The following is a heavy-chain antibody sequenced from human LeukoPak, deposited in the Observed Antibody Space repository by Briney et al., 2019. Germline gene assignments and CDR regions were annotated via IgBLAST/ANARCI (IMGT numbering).Heavy chain of an antibody. Sequence: GSLRLSCASSGFTFSSYALTWVRPAPGAGLEWVSGISSSGGTTYHADSVKGRFTISRDNSKNTLYLQMNSLRAEDTAVYYCVRKASYYDSSEDGYFDLWGRGTLVTVSS. CDR3: VRKASYYDSSEDGYFDL. CDR1: GFTFSSYA. V-gene: IGHV3-23*01. CDR2: ISSSGGTT. D-gene: IGHD3-22*01. J-gene: IGHJ2*01.